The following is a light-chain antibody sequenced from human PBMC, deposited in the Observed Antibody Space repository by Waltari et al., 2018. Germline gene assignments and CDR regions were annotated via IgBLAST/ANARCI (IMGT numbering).Light chain of an antibody. V-gene: IGKV1-39*01. CDR2: AAS. CDR1: QRISNF. Sequence: DIKMTQSPSSLPASIEERVTTTCRASQRISNFLNWYQQKPGKAPKLLVYAASSLQSGVPSRFSGGGSGTDFSLTINSLQPEDFATYYCQQSSTAPYTFGQGTKLEI. CDR3: QQSSTAPYT. J-gene: IGKJ2*01.